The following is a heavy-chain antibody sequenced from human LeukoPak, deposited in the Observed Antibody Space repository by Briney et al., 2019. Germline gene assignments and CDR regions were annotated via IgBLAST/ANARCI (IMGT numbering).Heavy chain of an antibody. CDR1: GFIFSDYY. J-gene: IGHJ4*02. CDR2: IPSSNSYT. D-gene: IGHD1-26*01. V-gene: IGHV3-11*06. CDR3: ARDFTTWGYSGLFDY. Sequence: GGSLRLSCAASGFIFSDYYMSWIRQAPGKGLEWVSYIPSSNSYTNYADSVKGRLTISRDNAKKSLYLDMNSLRAEDTAVYYCARDFTTWGYSGLFDYWGQGTLVTVSS.